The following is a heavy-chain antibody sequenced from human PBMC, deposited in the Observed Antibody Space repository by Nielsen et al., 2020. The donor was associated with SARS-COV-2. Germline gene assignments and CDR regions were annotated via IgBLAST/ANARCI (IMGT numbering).Heavy chain of an antibody. V-gene: IGHV3-30*14. CDR1: GFTFSSYA. Sequence: GESLKISCAASGFTFSSYAMHWVRQAPGKGLEWVAVISYDGSNKYYADSVKGRFTISRDNSKNTLYLQMNSLRAEDTAVYYCASQRSWGEGTMVTVSS. J-gene: IGHJ6*01. D-gene: IGHD6-25*01. CDR3: ASQRS. CDR2: ISYDGSNK.